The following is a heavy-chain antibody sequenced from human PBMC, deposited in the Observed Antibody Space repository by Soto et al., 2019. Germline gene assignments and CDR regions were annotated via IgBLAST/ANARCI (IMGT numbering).Heavy chain of an antibody. CDR2: ISNYDNT. D-gene: IGHD2-8*01. CDR1: GFTVNTFN. CDR3: TLYDALVFDF. Sequence: PGGSLRLSCAASGFTVNTFNMNWVRQAPGKGLEWVSSISNYDNTAYADSVKGRFTVSRDNAKNSLFLQMNSLRAEDTAVYYCTLYDALVFDFWGQGARVTVSS. J-gene: IGHJ4*02. V-gene: IGHV3-21*01.